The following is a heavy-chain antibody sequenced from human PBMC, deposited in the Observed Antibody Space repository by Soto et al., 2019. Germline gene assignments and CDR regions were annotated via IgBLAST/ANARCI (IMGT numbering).Heavy chain of an antibody. CDR3: ARARIYGSGSYYSGYYGMDV. D-gene: IGHD3-10*01. Sequence: SVKVSCRASGGTFSSYAISWVRQAPGQGLEWMGGIIPIFGTANYAQKFQGRVTITADESTSTAYMELSSLRSEDTAVYYCARARIYGSGSYYSGYYGMDVWGQGTTVTVSS. CDR2: IIPIFGTA. CDR1: GGTFSSYA. V-gene: IGHV1-69*13. J-gene: IGHJ6*02.